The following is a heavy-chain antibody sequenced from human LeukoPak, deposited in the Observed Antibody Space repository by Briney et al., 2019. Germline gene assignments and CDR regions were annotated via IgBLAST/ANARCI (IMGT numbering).Heavy chain of an antibody. D-gene: IGHD3-22*01. J-gene: IGHJ4*02. Sequence: SETLSLTCTVSGGSMSSFYWDWIRQPAGKGLQWIGRIYTSGGTNYNPSLKSRVTMSVDTSKNQFSLTLSSVTAAEAAVYYCAREWTSGDGSGYPYYFDYWGPGTLVTVSS. CDR2: IYTSGGT. CDR1: GGSMSSFY. CDR3: AREWTSGDGSGYPYYFDY. V-gene: IGHV4-4*07.